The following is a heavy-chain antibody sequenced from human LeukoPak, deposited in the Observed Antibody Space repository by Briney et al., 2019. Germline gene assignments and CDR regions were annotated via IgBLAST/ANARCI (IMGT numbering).Heavy chain of an antibody. Sequence: PGGSLRLSCAASGFTSSSYTMNWVRQAPGKGLERVSSISSSSYIYYADSVKGRFTISRDNAKNSLYLQMNSLRAEDTAVYYCARDREGDYIWGSYRPDWFDPGGQGTLVTVSS. CDR1: GFTSSSYT. V-gene: IGHV3-21*01. CDR2: ISSSSYI. J-gene: IGHJ5*02. D-gene: IGHD3-16*02. CDR3: ARDREGDYIWGSYRPDWFDP.